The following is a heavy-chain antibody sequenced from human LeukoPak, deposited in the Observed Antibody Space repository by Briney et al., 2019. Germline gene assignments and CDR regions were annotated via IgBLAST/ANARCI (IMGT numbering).Heavy chain of an antibody. V-gene: IGHV4-39*07. CDR1: GGSISSSSYY. D-gene: IGHD3-22*01. CDR2: IYSSGST. CDR3: ARDREALYYYDSSGSIDY. Sequence: PSETLSLTCTVSGGSISSSSYYWGWIRQPPGKGLEWIGSIYSSGSTYYNPSLKSRVTISVDTSKNQFSLKLSSVTAADTAVYYCARDREALYYYDSSGSIDYWGQGTLVTVSS. J-gene: IGHJ4*02.